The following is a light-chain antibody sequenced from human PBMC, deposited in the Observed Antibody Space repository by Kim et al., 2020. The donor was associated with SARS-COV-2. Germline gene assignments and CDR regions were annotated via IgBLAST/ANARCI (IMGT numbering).Light chain of an antibody. J-gene: IGKJ4*01. CDR3: QQYGNSPVT. Sequence: SPVERATLSCGASQSVSSNYLAWYQQKPVLAPRLLIYDAYSRATGIPDRFSGSGSGTVFTLTISRLDPEDFAVYYCQQYGNSPVTFGGGTKVDIK. CDR1: QSVSSNY. CDR2: DAY. V-gene: IGKV3D-20*01.